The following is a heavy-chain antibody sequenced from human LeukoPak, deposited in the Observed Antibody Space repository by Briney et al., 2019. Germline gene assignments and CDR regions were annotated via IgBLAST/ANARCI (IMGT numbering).Heavy chain of an antibody. D-gene: IGHD1/OR15-1a*01. CDR3: ANNNRDYYYGMDV. CDR2: ISGSGGST. Sequence: PGGLLRLSCTATGFTFSSYALRWFRQAPRKGLEWVSAISGSGGSTYYADSVKGRFTISRDNSKNTLYLQMNSLRAEDTAVYYCANNNRDYYYGMDVWGKGTTVTVSS. CDR1: GFTFSSYA. V-gene: IGHV3-23*01. J-gene: IGHJ6*04.